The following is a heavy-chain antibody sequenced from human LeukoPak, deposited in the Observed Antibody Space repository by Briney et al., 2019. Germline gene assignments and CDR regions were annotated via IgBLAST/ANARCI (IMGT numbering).Heavy chain of an antibody. D-gene: IGHD1-20*01. CDR1: GGSFNSYF. Sequence: SETLSLTCALYGGSFNSYFWSWIRQPPGKGLEWIGEINHSGSTNYNPSLESRVIILIDTSEKQFSLQLGSVTAADTAVYYCARNDNWNFDYWGQGSLVPVSS. CDR2: INHSGST. V-gene: IGHV4-34*01. CDR3: ARNDNWNFDY. J-gene: IGHJ4*02.